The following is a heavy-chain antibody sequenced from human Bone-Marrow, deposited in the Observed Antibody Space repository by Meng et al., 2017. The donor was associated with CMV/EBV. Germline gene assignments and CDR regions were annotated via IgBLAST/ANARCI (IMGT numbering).Heavy chain of an antibody. V-gene: IGHV3-21*03. Sequence: GESLKISCAASGFTFSSYSMNWVRQAPGKGLEWVSSISSSSSYIYYADSVKGRFTISRDDSKNTLYLQMNSLKTEDTAVYYCTTDRRTWGQGTLVTVSS. J-gene: IGHJ5*02. CDR3: TTDRRT. CDR2: ISSSSSYI. CDR1: GFTFSSYS.